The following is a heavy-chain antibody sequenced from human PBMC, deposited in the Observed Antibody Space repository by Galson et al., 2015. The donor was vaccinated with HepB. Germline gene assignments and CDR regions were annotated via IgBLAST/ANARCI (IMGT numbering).Heavy chain of an antibody. Sequence: SLRLSCAASGFTFSNFALHWVRQAPGKGLEHVSAISSNGGSTYYADSVKGRFTVSRDLSKKTLYLQMRSLRAEDTAVYYCMKDYYDSSGFIDYWGLGTLVTVSS. D-gene: IGHD3-22*01. J-gene: IGHJ4*02. CDR2: ISSNGGST. V-gene: IGHV3-64D*08. CDR3: MKDYYDSSGFIDY. CDR1: GFTFSNFA.